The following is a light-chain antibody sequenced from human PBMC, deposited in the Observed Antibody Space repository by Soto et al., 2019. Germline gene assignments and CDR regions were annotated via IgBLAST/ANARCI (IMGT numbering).Light chain of an antibody. J-gene: IGLJ2*01. CDR3: AVWDDSLNGSVA. CDR2: RND. V-gene: IGLV1-44*01. CDR1: SSNIGSNP. Sequence: VLTQPPSASGAPGQRVTISCSGGSSNIGSNPVNWYQQLPETAPKLLIYRNDQRPSGVPDRFSGSKSGTSASLAISGLRSEDEADYYCAVWDDSLNGSVAFGGGTKLTVL.